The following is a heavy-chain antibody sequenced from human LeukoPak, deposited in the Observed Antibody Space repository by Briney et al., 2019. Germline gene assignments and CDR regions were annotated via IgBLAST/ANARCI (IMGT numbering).Heavy chain of an antibody. CDR2: IYYSGST. CDR1: GGSISSYY. D-gene: IGHD1-1*01. J-gene: IGHJ6*02. Sequence: PSETLSLTCTVSGGSISSYYWSWIRQPPGKGLEWIGYIYYSGSTNYNPSLKSRVTISVDTSKNQFSLKLSSVTAADTAVYYCARDTTRYGMGVWGQGTTVTVSS. V-gene: IGHV4-59*01. CDR3: ARDTTRYGMGV.